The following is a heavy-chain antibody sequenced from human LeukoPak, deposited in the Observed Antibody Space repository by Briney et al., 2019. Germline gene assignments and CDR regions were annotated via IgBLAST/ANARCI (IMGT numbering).Heavy chain of an antibody. J-gene: IGHJ5*02. Sequence: PSETLSLTCTVSGGSISSGGYSWSWIRQHPGKGLEWIGYIYYSGSTYYNPSLKSRVTISVDTSKNQFSLKLSSVTAADTAVYYCARMLTGVPAYWFDPWGQGTLATVSS. D-gene: IGHD2-2*01. CDR3: ARMLTGVPAYWFDP. CDR1: GGSISSGGYS. CDR2: IYYSGST. V-gene: IGHV4-31*03.